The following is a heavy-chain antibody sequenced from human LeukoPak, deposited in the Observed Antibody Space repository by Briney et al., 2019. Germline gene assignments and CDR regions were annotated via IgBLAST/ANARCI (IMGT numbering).Heavy chain of an antibody. Sequence: GASVKVSYKASGYTFTSYAMHWVRQAPGQRLEWMGWINAGNGNTKYSQKFQGRVTITRDTSASTAYMELSSLRSEDTAVYYCARDMAARSFGWFDPWGQGTLVTVSS. CDR1: GYTFTSYA. D-gene: IGHD3-10*01. CDR2: INAGNGNT. J-gene: IGHJ5*02. CDR3: ARDMAARSFGWFDP. V-gene: IGHV1-3*01.